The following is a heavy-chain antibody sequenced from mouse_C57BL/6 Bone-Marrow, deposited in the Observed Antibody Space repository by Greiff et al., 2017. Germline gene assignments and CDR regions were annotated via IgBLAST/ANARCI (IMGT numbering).Heavy chain of an antibody. Sequence: VQLQQSGAELVRPGSSVKLSCKASGYTFTSYWMDWVKQRPGQGLEWIGNIYPSDSETPYNQKFKDKATLTVDKSSSTAYMQLSSLTSEDSAVYYCARDYYGSRGFAYWGQGTLVTVSA. CDR3: ARDYYGSRGFAY. D-gene: IGHD1-1*01. J-gene: IGHJ3*01. V-gene: IGHV1-61*01. CDR1: GYTFTSYW. CDR2: IYPSDSET.